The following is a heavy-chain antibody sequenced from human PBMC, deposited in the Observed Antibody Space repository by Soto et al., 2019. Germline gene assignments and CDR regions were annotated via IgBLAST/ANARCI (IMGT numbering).Heavy chain of an antibody. J-gene: IGHJ4*02. CDR3: ARSDNYVPFDH. CDR1: GGSISSGDYY. D-gene: IGHD4-4*01. V-gene: IGHV4-30-4*01. Sequence: QVQLQESGPGLVKPSQTQSLTCTVSGGSISSGDYYWSWIRQPPGKGLEWIGYIYYSGFTYYNPSLNSRLTMSVDTSKNQFSLKLSSVIAADTAVYYCARSDNYVPFDHWGQGTLVTVSS. CDR2: IYYSGFT.